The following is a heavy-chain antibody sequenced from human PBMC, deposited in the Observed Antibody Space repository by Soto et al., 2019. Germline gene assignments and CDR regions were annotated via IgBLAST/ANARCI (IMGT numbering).Heavy chain of an antibody. J-gene: IGHJ5*02. D-gene: IGHD6-13*01. CDR2: IYYSGST. CDR3: AGSTSWFDP. CDR1: GGSISSSSYY. Sequence: QLQLQESGPGLVKPSETLSLTCTVSGGSISSSSYYWGWIRQPPGKGLEWIGSIYYSGSTYYNPSPKXRXTXXVDTSKNQFSLKLSSVTAADTAVYYCAGSTSWFDPWGQGTLVTVSS. V-gene: IGHV4-39*01.